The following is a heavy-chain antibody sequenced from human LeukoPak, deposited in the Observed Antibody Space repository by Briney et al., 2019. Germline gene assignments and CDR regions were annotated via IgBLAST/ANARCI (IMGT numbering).Heavy chain of an antibody. D-gene: IGHD5-12*01. CDR3: AKDGYSGYVLFDY. CDR2: IRYDGSNK. CDR1: GFTLSSYG. V-gene: IGHV3-30*02. J-gene: IGHJ4*02. Sequence: GGSLRLSCAASGFTLSSYGMHWVRQAPGMGLEWVAFIRYDGSNKYYADSVKGRFTISRDNSKNTLYLQMNSLRAEDTAVYYCAKDGYSGYVLFDYWGQGTLVTVSS.